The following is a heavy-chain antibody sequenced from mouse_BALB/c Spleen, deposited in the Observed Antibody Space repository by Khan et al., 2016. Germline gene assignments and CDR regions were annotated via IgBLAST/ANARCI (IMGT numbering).Heavy chain of an antibody. V-gene: IGHV5-4*02. CDR1: GFTFSDYY. J-gene: IGHJ1*01. CDR3: ARTYGNYGYFDV. D-gene: IGHD1-1*02. CDR2: ISDGGAYT. Sequence: EVELVESGGGLVKPGGSLKLSCAASGFTFSDYYMYWVRQTPEKRLEWVATISDGGAYTYYPDSVKGRFTISRDNAKNNLYLQMSSLKSEDTASYSGARTYGNYGYFDVWGAGTTVTVSS.